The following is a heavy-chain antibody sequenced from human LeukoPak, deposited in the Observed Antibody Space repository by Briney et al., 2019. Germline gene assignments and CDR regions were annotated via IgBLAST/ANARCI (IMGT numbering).Heavy chain of an antibody. J-gene: IGHJ4*02. D-gene: IGHD5-12*01. V-gene: IGHV3-74*01. CDR2: IRSDGSDT. CDR3: ARGPSGYHNT. CDR1: GFTFRVTW. Sequence: GGSLRLSCAASGFTFRVTWMHWVRQAPGRGLVWVSRIRSDGSDTRYAESVKGRFTISRDNAKNALYLQMNSLRAEDTAVYYCARGPSGYHNTGGQGTLVTVSS.